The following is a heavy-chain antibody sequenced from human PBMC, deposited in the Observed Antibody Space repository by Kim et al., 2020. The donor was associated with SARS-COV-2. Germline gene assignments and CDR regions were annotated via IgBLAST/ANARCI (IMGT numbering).Heavy chain of an antibody. CDR2: IYPGDSDT. J-gene: IGHJ6*02. CDR1: GYSFTSYW. D-gene: IGHD5-12*01. CDR3: ARRLYGGYETPYYYYGMDV. V-gene: IGHV5-51*01. Sequence: GESLKISCKGSGYSFTSYWIGWVRQMPEKGLEWMGIIYPGDSDTRYSPSFQGQVTISADKSISTAYLQWSSLKASDTAMYYCARRLYGGYETPYYYYGMDVWGQGTTVTVSS.